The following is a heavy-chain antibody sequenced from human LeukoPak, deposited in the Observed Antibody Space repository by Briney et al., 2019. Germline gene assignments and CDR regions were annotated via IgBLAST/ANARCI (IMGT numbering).Heavy chain of an antibody. J-gene: IGHJ1*01. CDR3: VGDGRDGYNIYFHH. CDR2: ISGNGVST. CDR1: GFXFSSYA. D-gene: IGHD5-24*01. Sequence: GGSLRLSCSASGFXFSSYAIHWVRQAPGRGLQYVSVISGNGVSTSYADSVKGRFTISRDNSKNTVYLQMTSLRAEDTAVYYCVGDGRDGYNIYFHHWGQGTLVTVSS. V-gene: IGHV3-64D*06.